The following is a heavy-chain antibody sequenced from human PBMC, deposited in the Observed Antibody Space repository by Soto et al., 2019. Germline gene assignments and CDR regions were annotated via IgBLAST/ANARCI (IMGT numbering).Heavy chain of an antibody. J-gene: IGHJ4*02. V-gene: IGHV1-18*04. CDR3: ARLTWEFDTHSPLDY. CDR1: GYPFSRYG. CDR2: VSANNENT. D-gene: IGHD1-26*01. Sequence: QLEQSGSEVKEPGASVKVSCKASGYPFSRYGISWVRQAPGQGLEWMGWVSANNENTNYAQEFQGRVTMTTDASTSTAYMELRSLRSDDTAVYYCARLTWEFDTHSPLDYWGQGTLVTVSS.